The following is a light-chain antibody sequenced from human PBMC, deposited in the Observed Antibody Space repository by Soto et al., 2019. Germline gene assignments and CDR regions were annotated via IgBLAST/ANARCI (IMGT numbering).Light chain of an antibody. CDR1: SSDVGGHNY. CDR3: SSYSSSGTLFV. V-gene: IGLV2-14*01. CDR2: EVT. Sequence: QSVRTQPASVSLSPGQSITVSCTGTSSDVGGHNYVSWFQQHPGQAPKLLIYEVTTRPSGVSTRFSGSKSGNTASLTISGLQTEDEADYHCSSYSSSGTLFVFGTGTKVTVL. J-gene: IGLJ1*01.